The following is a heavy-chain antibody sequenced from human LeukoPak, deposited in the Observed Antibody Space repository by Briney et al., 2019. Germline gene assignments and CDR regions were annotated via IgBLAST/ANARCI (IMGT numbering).Heavy chain of an antibody. CDR3: ARQSGNAPGGWFDP. CDR2: ISYSGSA. D-gene: IGHD4-23*01. J-gene: IGHJ5*02. CDR1: GGSISSTNYY. V-gene: IGHV4-39*01. Sequence: SETLSLTCTVSGGSISSTNYYWGWIRQPPGKGLEWIGSISYSGSASYSPSLKSRVTISLDTSKNQFSLKLSSVTAADTAVYYCARQSGNAPGGWFDPWGQGTLVTVSS.